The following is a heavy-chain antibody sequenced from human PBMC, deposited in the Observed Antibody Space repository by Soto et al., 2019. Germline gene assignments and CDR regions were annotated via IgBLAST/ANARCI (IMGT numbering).Heavy chain of an antibody. CDR1: GFTFSSYS. D-gene: IGHD3-16*01. CDR3: ARVRGGAAFDI. Sequence: LRLSCAASGFTFSSYSMNWVRQAPGKGLEWVSSISSSSSYIYYADSVKGRFTISRDNAKNSLYLQMNSLRAEDTAVYYCARVRGGAAFDIWGQGTMVTVSS. CDR2: ISSSSSYI. J-gene: IGHJ3*02. V-gene: IGHV3-21*01.